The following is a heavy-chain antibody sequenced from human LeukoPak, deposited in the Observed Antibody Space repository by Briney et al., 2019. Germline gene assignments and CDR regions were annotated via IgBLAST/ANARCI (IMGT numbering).Heavy chain of an antibody. J-gene: IGHJ4*02. V-gene: IGHV3-15*01. CDR3: ARVVSGVWLFDY. Sequence: GGSLRLSCAASGFNFNNAWMSWVRQAPGMGLEWVGRIKSKTSGGTTDYAAPVEGRFTISSSRDNSKNTLYLQMNSLRTEDTAVYYCARVVSGVWLFDYWGQGTLVTVSS. D-gene: IGHD1-26*01. CDR2: IKSKTSGGTT. CDR1: GFNFNNAW.